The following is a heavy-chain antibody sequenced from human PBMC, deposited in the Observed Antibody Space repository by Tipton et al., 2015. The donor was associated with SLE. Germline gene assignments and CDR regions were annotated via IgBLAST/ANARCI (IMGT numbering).Heavy chain of an antibody. CDR3: ARDPAFPFRRFDP. V-gene: IGHV4-38-2*02. J-gene: IGHJ5*02. Sequence: TLSLTCAVSGYPIGTDYYWGWIRQPPGKGLAGSGSIYHSGTTYYNPSLKSRVTISVDKSKKEFSLKLTSVTAADTAVYYCARDPAFPFRRFDPWGQGTLVTVSS. CDR2: IYHSGTT. CDR1: GYPIGTDYY. D-gene: IGHD3-3*02.